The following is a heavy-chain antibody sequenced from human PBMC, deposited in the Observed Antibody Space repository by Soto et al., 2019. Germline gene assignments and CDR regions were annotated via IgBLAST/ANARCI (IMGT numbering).Heavy chain of an antibody. CDR2: INPSGGST. CDR3: ARGDIVAIFGMDV. D-gene: IGHD5-12*01. J-gene: IGHJ6*02. CDR1: GYTFTSYY. V-gene: IGHV1-46*01. Sequence: QVQLVQSGAEVKKPGASVKVSCKASGYTFTSYYMHWVRQAPGQGLEWMGIINPSGGSTTYAQKFQGRVTMTRDPSTSTVYMELSSLGSEDTAVYYCARGDIVAIFGMDVWGQGTTVTVSS.